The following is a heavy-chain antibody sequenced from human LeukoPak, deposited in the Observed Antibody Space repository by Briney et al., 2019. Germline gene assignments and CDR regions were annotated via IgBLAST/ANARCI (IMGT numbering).Heavy chain of an antibody. D-gene: IGHD1-1*01. CDR2: IYYSGST. Sequence: SETLSLTCTVSGGSISSYHWSWIRQPPGKGLEWIGYIYYSGSTNYNPSLKSRVTISLDTSKNQFSLKLSSVTAADTAVYYCARDLGAGFFDYWGQGTLVTVSS. J-gene: IGHJ4*02. CDR1: GGSISSYH. V-gene: IGHV4-59*01. CDR3: ARDLGAGFFDY.